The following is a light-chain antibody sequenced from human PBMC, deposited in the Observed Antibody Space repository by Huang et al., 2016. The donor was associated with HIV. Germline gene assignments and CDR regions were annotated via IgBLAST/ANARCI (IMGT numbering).Light chain of an antibody. J-gene: IGKJ1*01. CDR1: QSIDIW. V-gene: IGKV1-5*03. Sequence: DIQMTQSPSTLSASVGARVTIPCRASQSIDIWLAWYQLKPGKAPKLLIYKASSLESGVPSRFSGSGSGTEFTLTISSLQPDDFATYYCQQYNSYSPTFGQGTKVEIK. CDR3: QQYNSYSPT. CDR2: KAS.